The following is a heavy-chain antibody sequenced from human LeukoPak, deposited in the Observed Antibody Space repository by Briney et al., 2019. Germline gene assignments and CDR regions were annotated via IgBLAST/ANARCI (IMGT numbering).Heavy chain of an antibody. CDR1: GESVRGYY. CDR3: ANQDNSVGYYRFDY. J-gene: IGHJ4*02. V-gene: IGHV4-34*01. D-gene: IGHD3-22*01. CDR2: INRSGNT. Sequence: SETLSLTCAVYGESVRGYYWSWIRQSPGKGLEWIGEINRSGNTNYNPSLKSRVTMSVDTSKNQFSLRLSSVTAADTAVYYCANQDNSVGYYRFDYWGQGTLVTVSS.